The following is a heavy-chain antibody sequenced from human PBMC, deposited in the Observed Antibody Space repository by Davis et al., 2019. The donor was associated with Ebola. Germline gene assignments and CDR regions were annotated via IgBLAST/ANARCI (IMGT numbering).Heavy chain of an antibody. J-gene: IGHJ3*02. CDR3: VRGGTGPAAGGGI. CDR2: ISSGSNTR. CDR1: GFTFSSYS. Sequence: GESLKISCAASGFTFSSYSMNWVRQAPGKGLEWVSYISSGSNTRYYADSVMGRFTISRDNAKNSLYLHMNSLRDEDTAVYYCVRGGTGPAAGGGIWGQGTMVTVSS. D-gene: IGHD1/OR15-1a*01. V-gene: IGHV3-48*02.